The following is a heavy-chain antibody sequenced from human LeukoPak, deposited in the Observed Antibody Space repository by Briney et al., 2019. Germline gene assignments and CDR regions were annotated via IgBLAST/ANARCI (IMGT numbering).Heavy chain of an antibody. D-gene: IGHD3-3*01. V-gene: IGHV1-69*06. Sequence: GSSVKVSCKASGGTFSSYAISWVRQAPGQGLEWMGGIIPIFGTANYAQKFQGRVTITADKSTSTAYMELSSLRSEDTAVYYCARSPPGFLEWLLHYWGQGTLVTVSS. CDR3: ARSPPGFLEWLLHY. J-gene: IGHJ4*02. CDR1: GGTFSSYA. CDR2: IIPIFGTA.